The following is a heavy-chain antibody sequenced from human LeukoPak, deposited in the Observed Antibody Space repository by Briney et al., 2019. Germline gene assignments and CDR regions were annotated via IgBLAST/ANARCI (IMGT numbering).Heavy chain of an antibody. CDR1: GFTFSSYE. Sequence: EGSLRLSCAASGFTFSSYEMNWVRQAPRKGLEWVSYISSSGSTIYYADSVKGRFTISRDNAKNSLYLQMNSLRAEDTAVYYCAELGITMIGGVWGKGTTVTISS. D-gene: IGHD3-10*02. J-gene: IGHJ6*04. CDR2: ISSSGSTI. V-gene: IGHV3-48*03. CDR3: AELGITMIGGV.